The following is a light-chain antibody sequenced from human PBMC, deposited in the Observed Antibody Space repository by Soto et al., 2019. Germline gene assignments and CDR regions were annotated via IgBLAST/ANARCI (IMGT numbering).Light chain of an antibody. V-gene: IGLV3-21*02. CDR1: NIGSKS. CDR3: QVWDSTSDHYV. Sequence: SSELTQPPSVSGAPGQTARITCGGNNIGSKSVHWYQQKPGQAPVLVVFDDDDRPSGIPERFSGSNSGNTATLTISRVEAGDEADYYCQVWDSTSDHYVFGAGTKLTVL. CDR2: DDD. J-gene: IGLJ1*01.